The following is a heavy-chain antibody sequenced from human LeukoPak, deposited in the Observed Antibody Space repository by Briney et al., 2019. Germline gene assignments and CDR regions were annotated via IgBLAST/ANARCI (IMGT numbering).Heavy chain of an antibody. J-gene: IGHJ5*02. CDR1: GGSISSYY. V-gene: IGHV4-4*07. CDR2: IYTSGST. Sequence: SETLSLTCTVSGGSISSYYWSWIRQPAGKELEWIGRIYTSGSTNYNPSLKSRVTMSVDTSKNQFSLKLSSVTAADTAVYYCARDRTVVVPAAISAWFDPWGQGTLVTVSS. CDR3: ARDRTVVVPAAISAWFDP. D-gene: IGHD2-2*01.